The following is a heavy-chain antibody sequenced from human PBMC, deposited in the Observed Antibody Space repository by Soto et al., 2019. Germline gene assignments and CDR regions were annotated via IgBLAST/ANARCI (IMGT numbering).Heavy chain of an antibody. CDR2: ISAYNGNT. Sequence: ASVKVSCKASGYTFTSYGISWVRQAPGQGLEWMGWISAYNGNTNYAQKLRGRVTMTTDTSTSTAYMELRSLRSDDTAVYYCARPMGIAVAGTLAFDIWGQGTMVTVAS. D-gene: IGHD6-19*01. CDR1: GYTFTSYG. V-gene: IGHV1-18*01. CDR3: ARPMGIAVAGTLAFDI. J-gene: IGHJ3*02.